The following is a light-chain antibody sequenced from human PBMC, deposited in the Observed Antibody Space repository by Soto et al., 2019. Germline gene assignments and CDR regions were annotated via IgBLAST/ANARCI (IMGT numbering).Light chain of an antibody. CDR3: AAWDDSLNGFGV. CDR2: SSN. V-gene: IGLV1-44*01. CDR1: SSNIGSNT. J-gene: IGLJ2*01. Sequence: QSVLTQPPSASGTPGQRVTISCSGSSSNIGSNTVNWYQQLPGTAPKLPIYSSNQRPSGVPDRFSGSKSGTSASLAISGLQSEDEADYYCAAWDDSLNGFGVFGGGTKLTVL.